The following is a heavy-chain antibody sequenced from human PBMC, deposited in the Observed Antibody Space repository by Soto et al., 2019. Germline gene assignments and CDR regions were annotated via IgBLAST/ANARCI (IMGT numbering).Heavy chain of an antibody. CDR2: ISYDGSNK. CDR3: AKDRLREVTHYYYGMDV. Sequence: GGSLRLSCAASGFTFSSYGMHWVRQAPGKGLEWVAVISYDGSNKYYADSVKGRFTISRDNSKNTLYLQMNSLRAEDTAVYYYAKDRLREVTHYYYGMDVWGQGTTVTVSS. CDR1: GFTFSSYG. V-gene: IGHV3-30*18. D-gene: IGHD2-21*02. J-gene: IGHJ6*02.